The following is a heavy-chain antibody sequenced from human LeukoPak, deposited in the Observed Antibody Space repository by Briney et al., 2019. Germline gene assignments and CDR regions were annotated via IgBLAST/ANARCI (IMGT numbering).Heavy chain of an antibody. J-gene: IGHJ6*03. CDR1: GYTLTELS. V-gene: IGHV1-24*01. Sequence: GASVKVSCKVSGYTLTELSMHWVRQAPGKGLEWMGGFDPEDGETIYAQKFQGRVTMTEDTPTDTAYMELSSLRSEDTAVYYCATGTTFYYYMDVWGKGTTVTVSS. CDR2: FDPEDGET. CDR3: ATGTTFYYYMDV. D-gene: IGHD1-7*01.